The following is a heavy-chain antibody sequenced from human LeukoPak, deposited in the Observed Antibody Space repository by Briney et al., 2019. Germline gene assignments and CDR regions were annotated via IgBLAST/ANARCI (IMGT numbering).Heavy chain of an antibody. V-gene: IGHV3-33*01. D-gene: IGHD2-2*01. CDR1: GFTFSSYG. J-gene: IGHJ3*02. CDR2: IWYDGSNK. CDR3: ARGLVQLLNDAFDI. Sequence: GRSLRLSCAASGFTFSSYGMHWVRQAPGKGLEWVAVIWYDGSNKYYADSVKGRFTISRDNSKNTLYLQMNSLRAEDTAVYYCARGLVQLLNDAFDIWGQGTMVTVSS.